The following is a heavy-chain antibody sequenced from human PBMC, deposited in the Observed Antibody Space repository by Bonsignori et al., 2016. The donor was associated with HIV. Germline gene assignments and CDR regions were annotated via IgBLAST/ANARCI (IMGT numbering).Heavy chain of an antibody. D-gene: IGHD3-10*01. J-gene: IGHJ3*02. CDR3: ESYSEAGGHVFDI. CDR2: IMPIFRIP. Sequence: WVRQAPGQGLDWMGGIMPIFRIPNYPQKFQGRVTITADESTSTAYMELSNLRYEDTAVYYCESYSEAGGHVFDIWGQGTMVTVSS. V-gene: IGHV1-69*01.